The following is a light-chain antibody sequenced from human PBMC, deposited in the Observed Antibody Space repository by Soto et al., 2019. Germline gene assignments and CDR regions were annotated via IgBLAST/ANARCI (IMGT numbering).Light chain of an antibody. CDR3: FSYASNPYV. CDR2: EGS. CDR1: SRDVGSYNS. J-gene: IGLJ1*01. Sequence: QSALTQPASVSGSPGQSIAISCTGTSRDVGSYNSVSWYQQHPGKAPKLMIYEGSKRPSGVSDRFSGSKSGHTAYMTITGVQAEEEADYYCFSYASNPYVFGTGTQLTVL. V-gene: IGLV2-23*01.